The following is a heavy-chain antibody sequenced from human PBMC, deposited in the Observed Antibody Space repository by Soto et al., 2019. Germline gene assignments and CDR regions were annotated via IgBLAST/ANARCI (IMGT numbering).Heavy chain of an antibody. D-gene: IGHD2-15*01. CDR1: GYSFTSYW. V-gene: IGHV5-51*01. Sequence: GESLKISCKGSGYSFTSYWIGWVRQMPGKGLEWMGIIYPGDSDTRYSPSFQGQVTISADKSISTAYLQWSSLKASDTAMYYCARRVVVAATPSDAFDIWGQGTMVTVSS. CDR2: IYPGDSDT. CDR3: ARRVVVAATPSDAFDI. J-gene: IGHJ3*02.